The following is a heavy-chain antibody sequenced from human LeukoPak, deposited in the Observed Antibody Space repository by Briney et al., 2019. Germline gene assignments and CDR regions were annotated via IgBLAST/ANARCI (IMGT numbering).Heavy chain of an antibody. CDR3: ARGDAGRESLDY. CDR2: IYYSGST. Sequence: PSETLSLTCTVSGGSISSGGYYWSRIRQHPGKGLEWIGYIYYSGSTYYNPPLKSRVTISVDTSKNQFSLKLSSVTAADTAVYYCARGDAGRESLDYWGQGTLVTVSS. D-gene: IGHD5-24*01. J-gene: IGHJ4*02. V-gene: IGHV4-31*03. CDR1: GGSISSGGYY.